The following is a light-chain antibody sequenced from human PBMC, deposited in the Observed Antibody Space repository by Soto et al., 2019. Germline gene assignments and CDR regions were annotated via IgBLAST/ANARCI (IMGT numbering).Light chain of an antibody. CDR2: DAS. CDR3: EQRSIWTLYT. CDR1: QSVSDY. Sequence: EIVLTQSPATLSLSPGERATLSCRASQSVSDYLAWYQQKPGQAPRLLIYDASNRATGIPARFSGSGFGTDFTLTISTLQPQDSEVYYSEQRSIWTLYTFGQGTKVDIK. J-gene: IGKJ2*01. V-gene: IGKV3-11*01.